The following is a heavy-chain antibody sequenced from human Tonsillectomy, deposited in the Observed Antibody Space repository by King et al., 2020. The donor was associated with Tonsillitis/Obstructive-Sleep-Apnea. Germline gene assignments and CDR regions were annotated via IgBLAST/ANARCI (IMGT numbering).Heavy chain of an antibody. CDR2: ISSSSSTI. Sequence: VQLVESGGGLVQPGGSLRLSCAASGFTFSTYNMNWVRQAPGKGLEWVSYISSSSSTIYYADSVKGRFTISRDNAKNSLYLKMNSLRDEETAVYYCARDLTPIAVAGYLDAFDIWGQGTMVTVSS. D-gene: IGHD6-19*01. J-gene: IGHJ3*02. CDR3: ARDLTPIAVAGYLDAFDI. CDR1: GFTFSTYN. V-gene: IGHV3-48*02.